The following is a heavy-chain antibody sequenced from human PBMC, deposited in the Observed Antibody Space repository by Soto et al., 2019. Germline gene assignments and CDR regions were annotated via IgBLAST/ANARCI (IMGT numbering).Heavy chain of an antibody. CDR2: ISNSGGDT. CDR3: AKVEVVIATTYYRYDH. J-gene: IGHJ4*02. D-gene: IGHD2-15*01. CDR1: GFNFHSYA. V-gene: IGHV3-23*01. Sequence: PGGSLRLSCAASGFNFHSYAMSWVRQAPGKGLEWVSVISNSGGDTYYADSVKGRFTISRDNSKKTLYLQMNSLRAEDTAMYYCAKVEVVIATTYYRYDHWGQGTLVTVSS.